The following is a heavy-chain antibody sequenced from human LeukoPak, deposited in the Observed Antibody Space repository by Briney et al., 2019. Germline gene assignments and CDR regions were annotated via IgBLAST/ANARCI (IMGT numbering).Heavy chain of an antibody. CDR3: ARGVYCSGGSCYWPNRWGQLRWFDP. V-gene: IGHV4-30-2*01. CDR2: IYHSGNT. Sequence: PSQTLSLTCAVSGGSISSGGQSWSWMRQPPGKGLEWIGYIYHSGNTYYNPSLKSRVTISVDTSKNQFSLKLSSVTAADTAVYYCARGVYCSGGSCYWPNRWGQLRWFDPWGQGTLVTVSS. CDR1: GGSISSGGQS. J-gene: IGHJ5*02. D-gene: IGHD2-15*01.